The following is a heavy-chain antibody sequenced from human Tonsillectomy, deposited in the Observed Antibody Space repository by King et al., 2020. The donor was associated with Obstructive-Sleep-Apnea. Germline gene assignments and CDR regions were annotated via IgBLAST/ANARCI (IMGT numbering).Heavy chain of an antibody. D-gene: IGHD1-26*01. J-gene: IGHJ6*02. CDR1: GFSLSNARMG. CDR2: IFSNDEK. CDR3: ARTRATYSEWELLLPPGMDV. V-gene: IGHV2-26*01. Sequence: VTLKESGPVLVKPPETLTLTCTVSGFSLSNARMGVSWIRQPPGKALEWLAHIFSNDEKSYSTSLKSRLTISKDTSKSQVVLTMTNMDPVDTATYYCARTRATYSEWELLLPPGMDVWGQGTTVTVSS.